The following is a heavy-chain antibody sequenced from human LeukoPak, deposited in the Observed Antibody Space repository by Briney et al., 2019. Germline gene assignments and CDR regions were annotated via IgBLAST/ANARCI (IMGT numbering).Heavy chain of an antibody. CDR1: GYTFTSYD. CDR3: VRGVLDIAVAGVGEYYYYYMDV. D-gene: IGHD6-19*01. V-gene: IGHV1-8*01. J-gene: IGHJ6*03. Sequence: GASVKVSCKASGYTFTSYDINWVRQATGQGLEWMGWMNPNSGNTGYAQKFQGRVTMTRNTSISTAYMELSSLRSEDTAVYYCVRGVLDIAVAGVGEYYYYYMDVWGKGTTVTVSS. CDR2: MNPNSGNT.